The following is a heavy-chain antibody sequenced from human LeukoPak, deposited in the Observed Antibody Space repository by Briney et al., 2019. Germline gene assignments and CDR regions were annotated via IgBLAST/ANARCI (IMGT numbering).Heavy chain of an antibody. V-gene: IGHV1-69*04. CDR1: GGTFSSYA. CDR3: AVSLLGLYYFDY. D-gene: IGHD3/OR15-3a*01. J-gene: IGHJ4*02. Sequence: GASVKVSCKASGGTFSSYAISWVRQAPGQGLEWMGRIIPIFGIANYAQKFQGRVTITADKSTSIAYMELSSLRSEDTAVYYCAVSLLGLYYFDYWGQGTLVTVSS. CDR2: IIPIFGIA.